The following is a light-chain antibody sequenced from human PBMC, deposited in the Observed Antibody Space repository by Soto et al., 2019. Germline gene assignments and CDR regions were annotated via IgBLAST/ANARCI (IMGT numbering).Light chain of an antibody. CDR1: QSISSW. CDR2: DAS. Sequence: DIQMTQSPSTLSAPVGDRVTITCRASQSISSWLAWYQQKPGKAPKLLIYDASSLESGVPSRFSGSGSGTEFTLTFIILLPDDFATYYCQQYNSYPWTFGQGTKV. CDR3: QQYNSYPWT. J-gene: IGKJ1*01. V-gene: IGKV1-5*01.